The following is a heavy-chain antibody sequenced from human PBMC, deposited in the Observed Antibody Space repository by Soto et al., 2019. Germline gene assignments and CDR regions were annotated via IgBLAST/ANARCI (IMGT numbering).Heavy chain of an antibody. CDR1: GGTFSSYA. V-gene: IGHV1-69*01. CDR2: IIPIFGTA. CDR3: ARSQGGSSSLDIYYYSYYGMDV. D-gene: IGHD2-15*01. Sequence: QVQLVQSGAEVKKPGSSVKVSCKAPGGTFSSYAISWVRQSTGQGLEWIGGIIPIFGTANYAQKYQGRVTITAGESTSTGYMDLGRLRSEDTAVYYCARSQGGSSSLDIYYYSYYGMDVWGQGTTVTVSS. J-gene: IGHJ6*02.